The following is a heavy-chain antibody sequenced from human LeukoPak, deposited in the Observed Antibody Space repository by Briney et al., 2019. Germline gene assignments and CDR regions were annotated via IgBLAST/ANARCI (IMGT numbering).Heavy chain of an antibody. CDR3: AREAYDILGYYYGMDV. Sequence: GGSLRLSCAASGFTVSSNYMSWVRQAPGKGLEWVSVIYSGGSTYYADSVKGRFTISRDNSKNTLYLQMNSLRAEDTALYYKAREAYDILGYYYGMDVWGQGTTVTVSS. V-gene: IGHV3-53*01. CDR2: IYSGGST. D-gene: IGHD3-9*01. J-gene: IGHJ6*02. CDR1: GFTVSSNY.